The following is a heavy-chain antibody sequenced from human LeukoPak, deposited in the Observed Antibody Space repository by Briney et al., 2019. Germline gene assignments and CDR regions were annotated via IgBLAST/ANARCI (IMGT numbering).Heavy chain of an antibody. D-gene: IGHD4-23*01. CDR1: GYTFTGYY. CDR2: INPNSGGT. Sequence: SVKVSCKASGYTFTGYYMHWVQQAPGQGVEWMGWINPNSGGTNYAQKFQGRVTMTRDTSISTAYLELSRLRSDDTAVYYCARGFLTTGTVVIDFDYWGQGTLVTVSS. J-gene: IGHJ4*02. CDR3: ARGFLTTGTVVIDFDY. V-gene: IGHV1-2*02.